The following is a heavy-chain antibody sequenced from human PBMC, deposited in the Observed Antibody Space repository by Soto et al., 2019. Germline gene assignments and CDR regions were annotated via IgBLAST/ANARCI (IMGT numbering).Heavy chain of an antibody. D-gene: IGHD6-6*01. V-gene: IGHV4-59*01. CDR1: GGSISSYD. CDR3: ARDRGLSIGYFDY. Sequence: SETLSLTCTVSGGSISSYDWSWIRQPPGKGLEWIGYIYYSGSTNYNPSLKSRVTISVDTSKNQFSLKLSSVTAADTAVYYCARDRGLSIGYFDYWGQGTLVTVSS. J-gene: IGHJ4*02. CDR2: IYYSGST.